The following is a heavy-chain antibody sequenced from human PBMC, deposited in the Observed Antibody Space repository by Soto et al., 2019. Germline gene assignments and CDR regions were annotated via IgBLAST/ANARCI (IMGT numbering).Heavy chain of an antibody. CDR1: GYTFTSYA. CDR3: AVTSIEARPFGWFDI. J-gene: IGHJ3*02. V-gene: IGHV1-3*01. D-gene: IGHD6-6*01. CDR2: INAVNGNT. Sequence: GASVKVCFKTSGYTFTSYAMHWVRHAPGQRLEWMGWINAVNGNTKYSQKFQGRVTITRDTSASTAYMELSSLRSEDTAVYYCAVTSIEARPFGWFDIWGQGTMVTVSS.